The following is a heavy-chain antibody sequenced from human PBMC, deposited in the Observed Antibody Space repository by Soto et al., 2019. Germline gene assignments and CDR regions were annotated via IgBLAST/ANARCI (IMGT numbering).Heavy chain of an antibody. J-gene: IGHJ4*02. V-gene: IGHV3-30-3*01. CDR2: ISYDGSNK. D-gene: IGHD3-16*02. CDR3: ARDEERLRLGELSLFDY. CDR1: GFTFSSYA. Sequence: GGSLRLSCAASGFTFSSYAMHWVRQAPGKGLEWVAVISYDGSNKYYADSVKGRFTISRDNSKNTLYLQMNSLRAEDTAVYYCARDEERLRLGELSLFDYWGQGTLVTVSS.